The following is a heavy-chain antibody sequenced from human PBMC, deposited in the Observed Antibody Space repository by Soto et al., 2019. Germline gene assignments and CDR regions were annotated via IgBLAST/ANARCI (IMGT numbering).Heavy chain of an antibody. J-gene: IGHJ2*01. V-gene: IGHV3-30*18. CDR1: GFTFSSFV. CDR3: VKDILFLGIWDFDV. D-gene: IGHD3-16*01. Sequence: EQLAASGGGVVQSGRSLRLSCEASGFTFSSFVMHWVRQAPGKGLERVAVISSAGSDTYFADSVKVRFTISRDNSKNTVYLQMNSLRVEDTAVYYCVKDILFLGIWDFDVWGRGALVSVSS. CDR2: ISSAGSDT.